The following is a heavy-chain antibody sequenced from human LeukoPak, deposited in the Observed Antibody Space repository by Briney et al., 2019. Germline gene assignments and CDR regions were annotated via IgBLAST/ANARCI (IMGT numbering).Heavy chain of an antibody. D-gene: IGHD1-26*01. CDR3: ARDKGAATEERSDY. Sequence: GGSLRLSCSASGFIVSSDSMSWVRQAPGRGLVYVSRISSDGSDIFYADSVKGRFTISRDNSKNMLYLQMNSLRAEDTAVYYCARDKGAATEERSDYWGQGTLVTVSS. CDR1: GFIVSSDS. V-gene: IGHV3-74*01. J-gene: IGHJ4*02. CDR2: ISSDGSDI.